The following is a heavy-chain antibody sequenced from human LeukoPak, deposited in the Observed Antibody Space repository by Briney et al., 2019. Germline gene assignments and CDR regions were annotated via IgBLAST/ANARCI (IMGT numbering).Heavy chain of an antibody. Sequence: GSSVKVSCKASGGTFSSYAISWVRQAPGQGLEWMGGIIPIFGTANYAQKFQGRVTMTEDTSTDTAYMELSSLRSEDTAVYYCATEEDTAMVTRRFDYWGQGTLVTVSS. CDR2: IIPIFGTA. J-gene: IGHJ4*02. D-gene: IGHD5-18*01. V-gene: IGHV1-69*06. CDR3: ATEEDTAMVTRRFDY. CDR1: GGTFSSYA.